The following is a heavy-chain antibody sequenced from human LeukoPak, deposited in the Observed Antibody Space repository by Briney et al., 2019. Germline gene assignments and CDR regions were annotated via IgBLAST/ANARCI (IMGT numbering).Heavy chain of an antibody. CDR3: ARAALGYCSSTSCYTGYAFDI. Sequence: SETLSLTCTVSGGSISSYYWSWIRQPPGKGLEWIGYIYYSGSTNYNPSLKSRVTISVDTSKNQFSLKLSSVPAADTAVYYCARAALGYCSSTSCYTGYAFDIWGQGTMVTVSS. CDR1: GGSISSYY. D-gene: IGHD2-2*02. CDR2: IYYSGST. J-gene: IGHJ3*02. V-gene: IGHV4-59*01.